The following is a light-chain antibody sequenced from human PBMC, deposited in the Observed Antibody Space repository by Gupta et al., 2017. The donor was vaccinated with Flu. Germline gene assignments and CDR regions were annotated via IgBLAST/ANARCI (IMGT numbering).Light chain of an antibody. V-gene: IGLV2-8*01. J-gene: IGLJ1*01. CDR2: EVN. CDR1: SSDVGGYDY. Sequence: SASASPGQSVTISCSGTSSDVGGYDYVSWYQQHPDKAPRLIISEVNKRPSGVPDRFSGSKSGNTASLTVSGLQTDDEAFYFCASSGGSDIPNVFGTGTELTVL. CDR3: ASSGGSDIPNV.